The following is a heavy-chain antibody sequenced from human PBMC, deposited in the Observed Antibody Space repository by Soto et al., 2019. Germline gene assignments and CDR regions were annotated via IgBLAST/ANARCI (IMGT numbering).Heavy chain of an antibody. CDR2: IYPGDSDT. CDR1: GYSFTSYW. V-gene: IGHV5-51*01. D-gene: IGHD6-13*01. CDR3: ATSINRSWRYYYFFYGMDV. J-gene: IGHJ6*02. Sequence: GESLKISCKGSGYSFTSYWIGWVRQMPGKGLEWMGIIYPGDSDTRYSPSFQGQVTISADKSISTAYLQWSSLKASDTAMYYCATSINRSWRYYYFFYGMDVWGQGTTVTVSS.